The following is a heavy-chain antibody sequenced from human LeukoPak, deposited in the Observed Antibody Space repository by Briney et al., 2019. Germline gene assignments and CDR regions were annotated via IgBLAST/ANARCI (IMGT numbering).Heavy chain of an antibody. CDR2: IFNGGST. CDR1: GDSISSGSYY. Sequence: SETPSLTCIVSGDSISSGSYYWGWIRQPRGKGLEWIGNIFNGGSTYYNPSLKSRVTISLDTSKNQFSLRLTSVTAADTAVYFCARSRGVPRWFGPWGQGTLVTVSS. CDR3: ARSRGVPRWFGP. D-gene: IGHD5-24*01. J-gene: IGHJ5*02. V-gene: IGHV4-39*07.